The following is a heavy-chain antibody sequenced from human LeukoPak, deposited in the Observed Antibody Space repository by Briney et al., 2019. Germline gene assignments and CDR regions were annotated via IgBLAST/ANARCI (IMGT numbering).Heavy chain of an antibody. V-gene: IGHV1-24*01. CDR2: FDPEDGET. D-gene: IGHD2-21*02. CDR1: GYTLTELS. J-gene: IGHJ6*02. Sequence: ASVKVSCKVSGYTLTELSMHWVRQAPGKGLEWMGGFDPEDGETIYAQKFQGRVTMTEDTSTDAAYMELSSLRSEDTAVYYCATGLLSSYYYYGMDVWGQGTTVTVSS. CDR3: ATGLLSSYYYYGMDV.